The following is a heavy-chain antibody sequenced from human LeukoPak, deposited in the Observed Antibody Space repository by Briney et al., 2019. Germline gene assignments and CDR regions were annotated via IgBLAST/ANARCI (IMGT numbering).Heavy chain of an antibody. Sequence: GGSLRLSCAASGFIFSTYNIDWVRQAPGKGLEWVSSISSSSSYIYYADSVKGRFTISRDNSKNSLYLQMNSLRLEDTAVYYCAKGHGSSWSFIDYWGQGTLVTVSS. CDR3: AKGHGSSWSFIDY. D-gene: IGHD6-13*01. CDR2: ISSSSSYI. CDR1: GFIFSTYN. V-gene: IGHV3-21*01. J-gene: IGHJ4*02.